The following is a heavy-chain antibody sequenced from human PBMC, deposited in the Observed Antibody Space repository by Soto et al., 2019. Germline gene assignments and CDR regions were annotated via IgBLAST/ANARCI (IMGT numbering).Heavy chain of an antibody. V-gene: IGHV3-30-3*01. CDR2: ISFDGSTK. CDR3: ARSPGYCSTTRCYGRDFAMDV. Sequence: QVQLVEFGGGVVQPGRSLRLSCAASRFTFSNYAMHWVRQAPGKGLQWVALISFDGSTKYYADSVKGRFTISRDNSKNTLYLQMNSLRAEDTGVYYWARSPGYCSTTRCYGRDFAMDVWGQGTTVTVSS. CDR1: RFTFSNYA. D-gene: IGHD2-2*01. J-gene: IGHJ6*02.